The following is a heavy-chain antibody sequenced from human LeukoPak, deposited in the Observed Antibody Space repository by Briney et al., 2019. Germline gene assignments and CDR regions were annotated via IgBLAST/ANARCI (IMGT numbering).Heavy chain of an antibody. D-gene: IGHD3-22*01. Sequence: SETLSLTCTVSGGSIRSSYYYWGWIRQPPGKGLEWIGSIYDSGSTYYNPSLKSRVTISVDTSKNQFSLKLNSVTAADTAVYYCAGIVGRGYYDSSGYYQGEYFQHWGQGTLVPVSS. CDR3: AGIVGRGYYDSSGYYQGEYFQH. J-gene: IGHJ1*01. V-gene: IGHV4-39*01. CDR2: IYDSGST. CDR1: GGSIRSSYYY.